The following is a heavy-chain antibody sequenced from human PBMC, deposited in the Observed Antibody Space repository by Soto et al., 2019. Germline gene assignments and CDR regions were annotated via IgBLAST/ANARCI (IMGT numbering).Heavy chain of an antibody. V-gene: IGHV5-10-1*01. Sequence: TVSCKASGYSFTSYWIIWVRQMPGKGLEWMGRIDPSDSYTNYSPSFQGHVTISADKSISTAYLQWSSLKASDTAMYYCATGVRYFDYWGQGTLVTVSS. CDR1: GYSFTSYW. D-gene: IGHD4-17*01. CDR3: ATGVRYFDY. CDR2: IDPSDSYT. J-gene: IGHJ4*02.